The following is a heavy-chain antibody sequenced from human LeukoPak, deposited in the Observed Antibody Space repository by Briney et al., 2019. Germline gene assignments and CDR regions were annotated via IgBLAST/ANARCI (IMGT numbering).Heavy chain of an antibody. CDR3: ARDLTPSYCSSTSCYIGGWLDP. Sequence: ASVKVSCKASGYTFTSYYMHWVRQAPGQGLEWMGIINPSGGSTSYAQKFQGRVTMTRDMSTSTVYMELSSLRSEDTAVYYCARDLTPSYCSSTSCYIGGWLDPWGQGTLVTVSS. CDR2: INPSGGST. CDR1: GYTFTSYY. J-gene: IGHJ5*02. D-gene: IGHD2-2*02. V-gene: IGHV1-46*01.